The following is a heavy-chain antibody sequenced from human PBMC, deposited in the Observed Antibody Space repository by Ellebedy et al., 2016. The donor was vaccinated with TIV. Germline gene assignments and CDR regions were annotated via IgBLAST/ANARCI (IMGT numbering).Heavy chain of an antibody. Sequence: GGSLRLXCAASGFTFSSYWMHWVRQAPGKGLVWVSRIYGDGSRTNYADSVKGRFTISRDNAKNTLYLQMNSLRAEETAVYYCARGLRMEYGMDVWGQGTTVTVSS. V-gene: IGHV3-74*01. CDR3: ARGLRMEYGMDV. J-gene: IGHJ6*02. CDR2: IYGDGSRT. CDR1: GFTFSSYW. D-gene: IGHD3-16*01.